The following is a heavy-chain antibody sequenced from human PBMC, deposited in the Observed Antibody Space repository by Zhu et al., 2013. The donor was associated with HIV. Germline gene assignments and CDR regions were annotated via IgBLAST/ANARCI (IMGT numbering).Heavy chain of an antibody. CDR1: GYSFARFY. CDR2: INPQNGGT. D-gene: IGHD3-10*01. J-gene: IGHJ4*02. V-gene: IGHV1-2*02. Sequence: QAQFKQSGADLKTPGASMQVSCKASGYSFARFYVHWVRQVPGKRLEWIGWINPQNGGTLSAHIFRDRVAFSRDMSTSTVYLQLFNLTSDDTARYYCVLRPKYSHASEAHLPFDYWGLGTLVTVAS. CDR3: VLRPKYSHASEAHLPFDY.